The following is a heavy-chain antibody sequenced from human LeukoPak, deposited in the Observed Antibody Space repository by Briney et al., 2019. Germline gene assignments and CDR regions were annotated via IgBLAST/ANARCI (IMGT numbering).Heavy chain of an antibody. D-gene: IGHD2-2*01. CDR1: GFTFSSYS. V-gene: IGHV3-48*01. CDR2: ISSSSSTI. Sequence: PGGSLRLSCAASGFTFSSYSMNWVRQAPGKGLEWVSYISSSSSTIYYADSVKGRFTISRDNAKNSLYLQMNSLRAEDTAVYYCARTGYCSSTSCSANGWFDPWGQGTLSPSPQ. J-gene: IGHJ5*02. CDR3: ARTGYCSSTSCSANGWFDP.